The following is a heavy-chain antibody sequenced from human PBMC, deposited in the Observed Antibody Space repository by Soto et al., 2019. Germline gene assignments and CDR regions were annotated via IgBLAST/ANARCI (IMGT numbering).Heavy chain of an antibody. CDR1: GFTFSSYA. V-gene: IGHV3-23*01. D-gene: IGHD4-17*01. Sequence: GGSLRLSCAASGFTFSSYAMSWVRQAPGKGLEWVSAISGSGGSTYYADSVKGRFTISRDNSKNTLYLQMNSLRAEDTAVYYCAKDFPATVTTGVGPEYFQHWGQGTLVTVSS. CDR3: AKDFPATVTTGVGPEYFQH. CDR2: ISGSGGST. J-gene: IGHJ1*01.